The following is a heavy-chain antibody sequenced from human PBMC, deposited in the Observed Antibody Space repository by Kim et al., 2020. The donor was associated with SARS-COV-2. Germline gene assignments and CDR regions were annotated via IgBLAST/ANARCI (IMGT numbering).Heavy chain of an antibody. CDR1: GFTVSSNY. CDR3: ARSPPHSAAGTVWYFDL. D-gene: IGHD6-13*01. Sequence: GGSLRLSCAASGFTVSSNYMSWVRQAPGKGLEWVSVIYSGGSTYYADSVKGRFTISRDNSKNTLYLQMNSLRAEDTAVYYCARSPPHSAAGTVWYFDLWGRGTLVTVSS. V-gene: IGHV3-53*01. J-gene: IGHJ2*01. CDR2: IYSGGST.